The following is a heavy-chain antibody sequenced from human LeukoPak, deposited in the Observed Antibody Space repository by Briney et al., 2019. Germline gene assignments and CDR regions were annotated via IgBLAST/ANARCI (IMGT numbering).Heavy chain of an antibody. V-gene: IGHV3-7*01. CDR3: ARRGGSSSRRSPIDY. CDR1: GFTFSDYW. Sequence: GGSLRLSCTASGFTFSDYWMTWVRQAPGKGPEWVANIKQDGSQRYYVDSVRGRFTISRDNAKNSLFLQMNGLRAEDTAVYYCARRGGSSSRRSPIDYWGQGTLVNVSS. J-gene: IGHJ4*02. CDR2: IKQDGSQR. D-gene: IGHD6-6*01.